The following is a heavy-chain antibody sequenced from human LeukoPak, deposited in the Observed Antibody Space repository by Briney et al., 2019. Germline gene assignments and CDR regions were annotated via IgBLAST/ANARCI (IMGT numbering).Heavy chain of an antibody. Sequence: GGSLRLSCAASGFTFSSYGMHWVRQAPGKGLEWVAFIRYDGSNKCYADSVKGRFTISRDNSKNTLYLQMNSLRAEDTAVYYCAKDRTIFGVVNWFDPWGQGTLVTVSS. CDR3: AKDRTIFGVVNWFDP. CDR1: GFTFSSYG. CDR2: IRYDGSNK. D-gene: IGHD3-3*01. J-gene: IGHJ5*02. V-gene: IGHV3-30*02.